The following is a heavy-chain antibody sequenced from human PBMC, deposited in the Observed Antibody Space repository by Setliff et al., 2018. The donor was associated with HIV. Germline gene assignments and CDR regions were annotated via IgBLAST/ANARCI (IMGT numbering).Heavy chain of an antibody. V-gene: IGHV3-30*02. CDR3: AKQTVSRSWSNWFDP. J-gene: IGHJ5*02. CDR1: GFLFSTYG. Sequence: GGSLRLSCAASGFLFSTYGMHWVRQAPGKGLEWVAFIRYDGSNKYYADSVKGRFTISRDNSKNTLYLQMNSLRAEDTAVYYCAKQTVSRSWSNWFDPWGQGTLVTAPQ. D-gene: IGHD6-13*01. CDR2: IRYDGSNK.